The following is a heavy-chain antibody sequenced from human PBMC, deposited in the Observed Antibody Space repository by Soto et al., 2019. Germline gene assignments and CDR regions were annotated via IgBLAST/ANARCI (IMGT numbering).Heavy chain of an antibody. CDR2: ISAYNGNT. CDR1: GYTFTSYV. CDR3: ARAPYITIFGVVIIGSAVDY. J-gene: IGHJ4*02. D-gene: IGHD3-3*01. V-gene: IGHV1-18*01. Sequence: ASVKVSCKASGYTFTSYVISWVRQAPGQGLEWMGWISAYNGNTNYAQKLQGRVTMTTDTSTSTAYMELRSLRSDDTAVYYCARAPYITIFGVVIIGSAVDYWGQGTLVTVSS.